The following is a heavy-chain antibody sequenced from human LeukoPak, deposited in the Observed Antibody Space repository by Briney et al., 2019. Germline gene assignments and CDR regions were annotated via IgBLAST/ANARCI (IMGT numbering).Heavy chain of an antibody. J-gene: IGHJ4*02. V-gene: IGHV3-23*01. CDR1: GFTFSAHA. CDR3: AKGSGLGSYNF. D-gene: IGHD1-26*01. CDR2: ILPDGSA. Sequence: GGSLRLSCAASGFTFSAHAMAWVRQASGKGLEWVSGILPDGSAYYADPVKGRFTFSRDNYKNTLYLQLTSLRYEDTAVYYCAKGSGLGSYNFWGQGILVTVSS.